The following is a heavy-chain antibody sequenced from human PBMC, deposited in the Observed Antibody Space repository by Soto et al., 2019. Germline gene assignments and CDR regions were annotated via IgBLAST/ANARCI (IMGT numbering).Heavy chain of an antibody. Sequence: QVQLVQSGAEVKKPGASVKVSCKASGYTFTSYDINWVRQATGQGLEWMGWMNPNSGNTGYAQKFQGRVTMTRNTSISTAYMELSSLRSEDTAVYYCARVLSDYIWGSYRSTPFDYWGQGTLVTVSS. CDR2: MNPNSGNT. J-gene: IGHJ4*02. CDR1: GYTFTSYD. D-gene: IGHD3-16*02. CDR3: ARVLSDYIWGSYRSTPFDY. V-gene: IGHV1-8*01.